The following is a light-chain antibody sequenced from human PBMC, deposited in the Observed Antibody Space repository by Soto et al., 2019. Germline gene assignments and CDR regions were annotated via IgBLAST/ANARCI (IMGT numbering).Light chain of an antibody. CDR3: QVWDPNSDHVV. CDR1: NLGSDT. CDR2: YDN. Sequence: SYELTQPPSVSVAPRKMAKISCGGNNLGSDTVQWYQQKPGQAPVLVIYYDNGRPSGIPERFSGSNSGNTATLTISSVEAGDEADYYCQVWDPNSDHVVFGGGTKVTVL. V-gene: IGLV3-21*04. J-gene: IGLJ2*01.